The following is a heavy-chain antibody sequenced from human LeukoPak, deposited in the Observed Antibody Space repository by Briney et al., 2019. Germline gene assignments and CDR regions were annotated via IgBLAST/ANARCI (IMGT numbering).Heavy chain of an antibody. J-gene: IGHJ4*02. Sequence: SQTLSLPCTVSGGSISSGDYYWSWIRQPPGKGLEWIGYIYYSGSTYYNPSLKSRVNISVDTSKNQFSLKLSSVTAADTAVYYCAREGAVAGLIDYWGQGTLVTVSS. CDR3: AREGAVAGLIDY. D-gene: IGHD6-19*01. CDR2: IYYSGST. CDR1: GGSISSGDYY. V-gene: IGHV4-30-4*08.